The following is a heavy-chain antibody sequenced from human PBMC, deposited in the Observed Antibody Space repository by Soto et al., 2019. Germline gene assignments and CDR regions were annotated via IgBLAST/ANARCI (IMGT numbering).Heavy chain of an antibody. V-gene: IGHV3-74*01. J-gene: IGHJ3*02. CDR2: INSDGSST. CDR3: ASDIAAAGAFDI. CDR1: GFTFSSYW. D-gene: IGHD6-13*01. Sequence: GESLKISCAASGFTFSSYWMHWVRQAPGKGLVWVSRINSDGSSTSYADSVKGRFTISRDNAKNTLYLQMNSLRAEDTAVYYCASDIAAAGAFDIWGQGTMVTVSS.